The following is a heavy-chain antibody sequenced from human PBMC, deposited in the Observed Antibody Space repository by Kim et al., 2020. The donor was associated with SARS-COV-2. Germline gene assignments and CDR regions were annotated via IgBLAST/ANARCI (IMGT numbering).Heavy chain of an antibody. V-gene: IGHV3-11*01. Sequence: GGSLRLSCAASGFTFNDYYMSWIRRAPGKGLEWVSYISSSGNTIYYADSVKGRFTISRDNAKNSVYLQMSSLRAEDTAVYYCAKPTGVPSWGQGTLVTVS. J-gene: IGHJ5*02. CDR2: ISSSGNTI. D-gene: IGHD3-10*01. CDR3: AKPTGVPS. CDR1: GFTFNDYY.